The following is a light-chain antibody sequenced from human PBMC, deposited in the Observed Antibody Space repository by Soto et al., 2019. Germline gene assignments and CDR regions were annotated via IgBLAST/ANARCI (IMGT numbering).Light chain of an antibody. J-gene: IGLJ1*01. Sequence: QSVLTQSRSVSGSPGQSVTISCTGTSSDVGGYNFVSWFQQYPGKAPKLVIYDVTKRPSGVPDRFSASKSGNTASLTISGLQAEDEADYYCCSYAGSYIHYVFGSGTKVTVL. CDR3: CSYAGSYIHYV. CDR2: DVT. CDR1: SSDVGGYNF. V-gene: IGLV2-11*01.